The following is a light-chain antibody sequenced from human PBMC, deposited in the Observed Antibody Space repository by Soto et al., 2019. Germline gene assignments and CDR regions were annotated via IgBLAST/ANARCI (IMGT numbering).Light chain of an antibody. CDR2: DAS. Sequence: EIVLTQSPATLSLSPGERATLSCRASQSVSSYLAWYQQKPGQAPRLLIYDASNRATGIPARFSGSGSGTDFTLTISSLEPEDFAVYYCQQRSNWPPSLTFGGGTKVGIK. CDR1: QSVSSY. CDR3: QQRSNWPPSLT. V-gene: IGKV3-11*01. J-gene: IGKJ4*01.